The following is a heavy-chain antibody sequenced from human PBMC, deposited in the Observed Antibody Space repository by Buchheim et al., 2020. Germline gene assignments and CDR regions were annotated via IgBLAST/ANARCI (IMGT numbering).Heavy chain of an antibody. CDR3: ARQWLVPGGYYYYMDV. V-gene: IGHV3-33*01. D-gene: IGHD6-19*01. Sequence: QVQLVESGGGVVQPGRSLRLSCAASGFTFSSYGMHWVRQAPGKGLEWVAVIWYDGSNKYYADSVKGRFTISRDNSKNTLYLQMNSLRAEDTAVYYCARQWLVPGGYYYYMDVWGKGTT. CDR2: IWYDGSNK. CDR1: GFTFSSYG. J-gene: IGHJ6*03.